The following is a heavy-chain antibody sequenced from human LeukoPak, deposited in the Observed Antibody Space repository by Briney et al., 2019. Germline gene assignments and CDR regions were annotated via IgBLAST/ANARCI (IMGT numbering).Heavy chain of an antibody. CDR1: GGSISSYY. Sequence: SETLSLTCTVSGGSISSYYGSWIRQPSGKGLEWIGYIYYSGSTGYNPSLKSRVTISVDTSKNQFSLKLSSVTAADTAVYYCARSYDSRGYYYYGMDVWGQGTTVTVSS. J-gene: IGHJ6*02. CDR2: IYYSGST. CDR3: ARSYDSRGYYYYGMDV. V-gene: IGHV4-59*01. D-gene: IGHD3-22*01.